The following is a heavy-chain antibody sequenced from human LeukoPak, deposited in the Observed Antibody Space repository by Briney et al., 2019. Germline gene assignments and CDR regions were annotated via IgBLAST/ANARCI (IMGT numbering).Heavy chain of an antibody. J-gene: IGHJ3*02. CDR2: ISGSGGST. CDR1: GFTFSSYA. CDR3: AKDRCGGDCYFDAFDI. D-gene: IGHD2-21*02. Sequence: PGGSLRLSCAASGFTFSSYAMSWVRQAPGKGLEWISAISGSGGSTYYADSVKGRFTISRDNSKNTLYLQMSSLRAEDTAVYYCAKDRCGGDCYFDAFDIWGQGTMVTVSS. V-gene: IGHV3-23*01.